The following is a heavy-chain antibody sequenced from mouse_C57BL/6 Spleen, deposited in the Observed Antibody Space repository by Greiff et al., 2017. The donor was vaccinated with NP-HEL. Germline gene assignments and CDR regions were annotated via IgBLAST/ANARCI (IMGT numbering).Heavy chain of an antibody. D-gene: IGHD1-1*01. CDR2: IHPNSGST. V-gene: IGHV1-64*01. Sequence: QVQLQQPGAELVKPGASVKLSCKASGYTFTSYWMHWVKQRPGQGLEWIGMIHPNSGSTNYNEKFKSKATLTVDKSSSTAYMQLSSLTSEDSAVYYCARVVGFITTVVDYFDYWGQGTTLTVSS. J-gene: IGHJ2*01. CDR3: ARVVGFITTVVDYFDY. CDR1: GYTFTSYW.